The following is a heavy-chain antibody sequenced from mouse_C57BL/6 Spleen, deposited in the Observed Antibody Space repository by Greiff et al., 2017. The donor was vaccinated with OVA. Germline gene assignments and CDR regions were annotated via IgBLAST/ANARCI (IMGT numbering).Heavy chain of an antibody. D-gene: IGHD4-1*01. J-gene: IGHJ1*03. CDR1: GYTFTSYD. CDR2: IYPRDGST. Sequence: VQWVESGPELVKPGASVKLSCKASGYTFTSYDINWVKQRPGQGLEWIGWIYPRDGSTKYNEKFKGKATLTVDTSSSTAYMELHSLTSEDSAVYFCARSGLGRSGYWYFDVWGTGTTVTVSS. V-gene: IGHV1-85*01. CDR3: ARSGLGRSGYWYFDV.